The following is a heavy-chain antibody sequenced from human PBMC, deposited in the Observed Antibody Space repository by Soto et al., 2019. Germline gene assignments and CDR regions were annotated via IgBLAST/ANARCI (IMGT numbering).Heavy chain of an antibody. Sequence: GGSLRLSCAASGFTFSSYSMNWVRQAPGKGLEWVSSISSSSSYIYYADSVKGRFTISRDNAKNSLYLQMNSLRAEDTAVYYCARDTPYDFWSGYSPYYFDYWGQGTLVTVSS. CDR2: ISSSSSYI. CDR3: ARDTPYDFWSGYSPYYFDY. CDR1: GFTFSSYS. J-gene: IGHJ4*02. V-gene: IGHV3-21*01. D-gene: IGHD3-3*01.